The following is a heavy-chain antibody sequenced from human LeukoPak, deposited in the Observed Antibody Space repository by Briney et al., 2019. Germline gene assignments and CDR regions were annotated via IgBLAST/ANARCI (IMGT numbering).Heavy chain of an antibody. CDR2: ISWNSGSI. CDR3: AKNSRIVGATGPDAFDI. Sequence: AGGSLRLSCAASGFTFDDYAMHWVRQAPGKGLEWVSGISWNSGSIGYADSVKGRFTISRDNAKNSLYLQMNSLRAEDTALYYCAKNSRIVGATGPDAFDIWGQGTMVTVSS. J-gene: IGHJ3*02. V-gene: IGHV3-9*01. D-gene: IGHD1-26*01. CDR1: GFTFDDYA.